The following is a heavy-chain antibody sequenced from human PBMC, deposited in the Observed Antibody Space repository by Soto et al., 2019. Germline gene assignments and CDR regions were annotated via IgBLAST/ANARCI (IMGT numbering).Heavy chain of an antibody. CDR3: VEGPAGGYYYMDV. CDR1: GFTFNDYV. V-gene: IGHV3-9*01. CDR2: INWNSGDI. J-gene: IGHJ6*03. Sequence: EVQLVESGGGLVQPGRSLRLSCAASGFTFNDYVIYWVRQGPGKGLEWVSGINWNSGDIGYADSVKGRFTISRDNAKNSLYLQMNGLSAEDTALYYCVEGPAGGYYYMDVWGKGITVTVSS. D-gene: IGHD6-13*01.